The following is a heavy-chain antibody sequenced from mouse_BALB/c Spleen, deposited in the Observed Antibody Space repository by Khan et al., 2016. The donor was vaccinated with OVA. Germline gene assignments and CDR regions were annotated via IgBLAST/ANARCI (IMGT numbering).Heavy chain of an antibody. CDR1: GFSLNNYS. D-gene: IGHD2-2*01. CDR2: IWSAGST. J-gene: IGHJ3*01. V-gene: IGHV2-2*02. CDR3: ARRGYVYGRGALFAS. Sequence: QVQLQQSGPGLVQPSQSLSITCTVSGFSLNNYSVHWLRQSPGKGLEWLGVIWSAGSTDYNAAFISRLTISKDNSRSQVFFKMNSLQPNDTAIYYCARRGYVYGRGALFASWGQGTLVTVSA.